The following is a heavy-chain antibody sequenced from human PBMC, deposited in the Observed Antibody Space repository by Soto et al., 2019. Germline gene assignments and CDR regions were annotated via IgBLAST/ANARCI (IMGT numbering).Heavy chain of an antibody. J-gene: IGHJ4*02. CDR3: ARKGSGGSPDQVTPYYFDY. D-gene: IGHD2-15*01. Sequence: PSETLSLTCAVYGGSFSGYYWTWIRQPPRKGLEWIGEINHSGSTNYNPSLKSRVTISVDTSKNQFSLKLRSGIAADTAVYYCARKGSGGSPDQVTPYYFDYWGQGTLVTVSS. CDR2: INHSGST. CDR1: GGSFSGYY. V-gene: IGHV4-34*01.